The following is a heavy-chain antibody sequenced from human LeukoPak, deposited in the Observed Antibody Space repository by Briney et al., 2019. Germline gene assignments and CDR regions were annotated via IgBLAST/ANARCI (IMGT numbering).Heavy chain of an antibody. V-gene: IGHV4-39*02. CDR1: GGSITSSSSY. J-gene: IGHJ4*02. D-gene: IGHD4-17*01. CDR3: ASGTFDDYGDYDRGDYFDH. Sequence: SEALSLTCTVSGGSITSSSSYWGWVRQPPGKGPEWIGSIYYSGLTYDSPSLKSRVSISVDPAKNHFSLKVTSVTAADTAVYYCASGTFDDYGDYDRGDYFDHWGQGTLVTVSS. CDR2: IYYSGLT.